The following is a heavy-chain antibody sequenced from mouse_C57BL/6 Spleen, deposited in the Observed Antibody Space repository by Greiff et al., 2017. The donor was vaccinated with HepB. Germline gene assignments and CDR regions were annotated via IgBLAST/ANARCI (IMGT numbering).Heavy chain of an antibody. CDR1: GYAFSSSW. CDR3: ASSYSNYGAWFAY. Sequence: VQLQESGPELVKPGASVKISCKASGYAFSSSWMNWVKQRPGKGLEWIGRIYPGDGDTNYNGKFKGKATLTADKSSSTAYMQLSSLTSEDSAVYFCASSYSNYGAWFAYWGQGTLVTVSA. J-gene: IGHJ3*01. V-gene: IGHV1-82*01. D-gene: IGHD2-5*01. CDR2: IYPGDGDT.